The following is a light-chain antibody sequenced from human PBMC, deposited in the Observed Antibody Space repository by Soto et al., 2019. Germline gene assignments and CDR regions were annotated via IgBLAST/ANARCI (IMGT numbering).Light chain of an antibody. Sequence: EIVLTQSPGTLSLSPGERATLSCSASQSVSLTALAWYQHKPGQAPRLLIYGASFRATGIPHRFSDSGAGTDFTLTISSLESEDAAVYYCQQYSSSPLTFGGGTKVEIK. CDR1: QSVSLTA. CDR2: GAS. CDR3: QQYSSSPLT. J-gene: IGKJ4*01. V-gene: IGKV3-20*01.